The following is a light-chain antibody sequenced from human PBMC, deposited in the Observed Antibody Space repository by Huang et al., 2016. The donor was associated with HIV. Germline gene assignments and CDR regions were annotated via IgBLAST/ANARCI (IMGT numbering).Light chain of an antibody. CDR3: QQLHTYPIT. V-gene: IGKV1-13*02. CDR2: AAS. Sequence: AVQLTQSPSSLSASVGDTVIISCRASQDIGTSLAWYQQRTGRAPKLLISAASTLQTGVPSRFSCDSAGTYFSLFITNLQPEDFATYYCQQLHTYPITFGQGTRLDIK. J-gene: IGKJ5*01. CDR1: QDIGTS.